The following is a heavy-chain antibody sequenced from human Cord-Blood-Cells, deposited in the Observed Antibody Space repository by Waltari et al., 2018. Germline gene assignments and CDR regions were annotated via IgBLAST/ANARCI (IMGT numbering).Heavy chain of an antibody. CDR3: AVVGTRIVATIRGVVDY. Sequence: QVQLVQSGAEVKKPGSSVKVSCKASGGTFSSYAISWVRQAPGQGLEWMGGIMPIFGAANYAQKFQGRVTITADESTSTAYMELSSLRSEDTAVYYCAVVGTRIVATIRGVVDYWGQGTLVTVSS. J-gene: IGHJ4*02. D-gene: IGHD5-12*01. CDR2: IMPIFGAA. V-gene: IGHV1-69*01. CDR1: GGTFSSYA.